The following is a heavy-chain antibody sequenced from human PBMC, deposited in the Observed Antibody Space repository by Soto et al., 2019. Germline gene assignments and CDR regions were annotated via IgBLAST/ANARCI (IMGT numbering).Heavy chain of an antibody. CDR1: GFTFSRFW. Sequence: PGGSLRLSCAASGFTFSRFWMHWVRQAPGKGLVWVSRIYSDGSGPMYADSVKGRFTISRDNAKSTLYLPMNSLRADDTSVYYCATLNSFGSDDGGQGALVTVSS. CDR2: IYSDGSGP. CDR3: ATLNSFGSDD. D-gene: IGHD5-18*01. J-gene: IGHJ4*02. V-gene: IGHV3-74*03.